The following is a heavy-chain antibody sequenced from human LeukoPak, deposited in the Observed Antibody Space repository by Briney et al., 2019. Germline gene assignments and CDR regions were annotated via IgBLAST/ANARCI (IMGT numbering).Heavy chain of an antibody. Sequence: GGSLRLSCAASGFTFSSYAMSWVRQAPGKGLEWVSAISGSGGSTYYADSVKGRFTISRDNSKNTLYLQMNSLRAEDTAVYYCAKDTDFWSGYRGYYFDYWGQGTLVTVSS. V-gene: IGHV3-23*01. CDR1: GFTFSSYA. CDR2: ISGSGGST. J-gene: IGHJ4*02. D-gene: IGHD3-3*01. CDR3: AKDTDFWSGYRGYYFDY.